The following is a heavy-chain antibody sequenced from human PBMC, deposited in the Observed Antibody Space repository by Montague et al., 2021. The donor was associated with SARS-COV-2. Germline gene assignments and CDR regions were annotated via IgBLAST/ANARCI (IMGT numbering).Heavy chain of an antibody. V-gene: IGHV4-39*07. CDR3: ARVGRQQLVRLSGMDV. D-gene: IGHD6-13*01. CDR1: GGSISSSSYY. J-gene: IGHJ6*02. CDR2: TYYSGST. Sequence: SETLSLTCTVFGGSISSSSYYWGWIRQPPGKGLEWIGSTYYSGSTYYNPSLKSRVTISVDTSKNQFSLKLSSVTAADTAVYYCARVGRQQLVRLSGMDVWGQGTTVTVSS.